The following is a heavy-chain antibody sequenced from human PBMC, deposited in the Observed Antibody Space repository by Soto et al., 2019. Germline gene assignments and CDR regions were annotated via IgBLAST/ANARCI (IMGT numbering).Heavy chain of an antibody. Sequence: PSETLSLTCTVSGDSISDDYWSWIRQPPGKALEWIGYIYYSGSTSYNPSFKSRVTNSVDTSKTQFSLKLSSVTAADTAVYYCARVRTTLDFYYYYMDVWGIGTTVTVSS. CDR2: IYYSGST. CDR3: ARVRTTLDFYYYYMDV. CDR1: GDSISDDY. J-gene: IGHJ6*03. V-gene: IGHV4-59*08. D-gene: IGHD2-2*01.